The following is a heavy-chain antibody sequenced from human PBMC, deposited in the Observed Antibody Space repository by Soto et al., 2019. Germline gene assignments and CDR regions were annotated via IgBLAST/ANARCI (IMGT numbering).Heavy chain of an antibody. CDR3: VKDGDDGDYEGGLGEAYDV. J-gene: IGHJ3*01. CDR2: INWNSGTL. CDR1: GLNFAKYA. D-gene: IGHD4-17*01. V-gene: IGHV3-9*01. Sequence: EVQLVESGGGLVQPGGSLRLSCTASGLNFAKYAMNWVRQAPGRGLEWVSGINWNSGTLDYADSVKGRFTISSDNARKSLYLQMHRLSADDTALYYCVKDGDDGDYEGGLGEAYDVWGRGTMVTVSS.